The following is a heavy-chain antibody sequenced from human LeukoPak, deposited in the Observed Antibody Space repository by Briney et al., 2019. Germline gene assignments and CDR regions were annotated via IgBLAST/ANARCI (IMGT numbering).Heavy chain of an antibody. J-gene: IGHJ4*02. CDR2: IYHSGST. V-gene: IGHV4-30-2*01. CDR3: ARVGYSSGIFDY. CDR1: GGSISSGGYY. D-gene: IGHD3-22*01. Sequence: PSETLSLTCTVSGGSISSGGYYWSWIRQPPGKGLEWIGYIYHSGSTYYNPTLKSRVTISVDRSKNQFSLKLSSVTAADTAVYYCARVGYSSGIFDYWGQGTLVTVSS.